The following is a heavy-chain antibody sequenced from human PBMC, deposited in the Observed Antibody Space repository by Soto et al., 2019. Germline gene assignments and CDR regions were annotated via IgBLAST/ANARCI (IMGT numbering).Heavy chain of an antibody. CDR1: GYSFTSYW. Sequence: PGESLKISCKGSGYSFTSYWIGWVRQVPGKGLEWMGIIYPGDSDTRYSPSFQGQVTISADKSISTAYLQWSSLKASDTAMYYCARRYCISTSCSSYYYYYGMDVWGQGTTVTVSS. V-gene: IGHV5-51*01. CDR2: IYPGDSDT. J-gene: IGHJ6*02. CDR3: ARRYCISTSCSSYYYYYGMDV. D-gene: IGHD2-2*01.